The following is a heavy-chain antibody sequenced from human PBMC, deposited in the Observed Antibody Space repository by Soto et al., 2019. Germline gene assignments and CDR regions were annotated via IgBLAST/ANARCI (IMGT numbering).Heavy chain of an antibody. J-gene: IGHJ3*02. Sequence: QVQLQQWGAGLLKPSETLSLTCAVYGGSFSGYYWSWIRQPPGKGLEWIGEINHSGSTNYNPSLKSRFTISVDTSKNQFSLKLSSVTAADTAVYYCARGETWGAFDIWGQGTMVTVSS. CDR2: INHSGST. CDR1: GGSFSGYY. CDR3: ARGETWGAFDI. V-gene: IGHV4-34*01. D-gene: IGHD7-27*01.